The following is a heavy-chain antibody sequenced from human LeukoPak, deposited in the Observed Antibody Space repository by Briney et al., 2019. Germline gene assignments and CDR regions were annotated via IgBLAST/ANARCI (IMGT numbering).Heavy chain of an antibody. J-gene: IGHJ6*02. V-gene: IGHV3-23*01. CDR2: ISKSGDHT. CDR1: GLTFNNYA. Sequence: GGSLRLSCAVSGLTFNNYAMSWVRQAPGKGLEWVSAISKSGDHTYYAASAKGRFTIYRDNSQNTQYLQMNSLRAEDTAVYYCATSWGPDTSAFRWGRDGMDVWGQGTTVIVS. D-gene: IGHD3-16*01. CDR3: ATSWGPDTSAFRWGRDGMDV.